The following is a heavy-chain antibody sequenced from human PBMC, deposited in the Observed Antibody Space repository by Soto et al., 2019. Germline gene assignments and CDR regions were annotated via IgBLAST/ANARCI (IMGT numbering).Heavy chain of an antibody. V-gene: IGHV3-23*01. CDR2: ISGSGGST. CDR1: GFTFGFTFGTYG. J-gene: IGHJ4*02. CDR3: AKCPTPGAAIAAPFDY. Sequence: PGGSLRLSCAASGFTFGFTFGTYGMHWVRQAPGRGLEWVAVISGSGGSTYYADSVKGRFTISRDNSKNTLYLQMNSLRAEDTAVYYCAKCPTPGAAIAAPFDYWGQGTLVTVSS. D-gene: IGHD2-15*01.